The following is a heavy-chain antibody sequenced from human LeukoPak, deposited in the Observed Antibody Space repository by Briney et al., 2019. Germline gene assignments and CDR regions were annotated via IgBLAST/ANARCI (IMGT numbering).Heavy chain of an antibody. CDR2: ISSSGTTI. D-gene: IGHD6-6*01. J-gene: IGHJ6*02. Sequence: GGSLRLSCAASGFTFSSYEMNWVRQAPGKGLEWVSYISSSGTTIYYADSVKGRFTISRDNAKNSLYLQMNTLRAEDTAVYYCARDPYSSTWSYGMDVWGQGTTVTVSS. V-gene: IGHV3-48*03. CDR1: GFTFSSYE. CDR3: ARDPYSSTWSYGMDV.